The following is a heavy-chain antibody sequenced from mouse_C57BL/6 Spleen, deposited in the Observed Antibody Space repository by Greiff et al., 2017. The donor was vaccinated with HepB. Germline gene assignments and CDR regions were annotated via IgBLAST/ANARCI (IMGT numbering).Heavy chain of an antibody. J-gene: IGHJ2*01. CDR1: GYTFTSYW. CDR3: ALGQKAFDY. D-gene: IGHD3-3*01. CDR2: IDPSDSYT. V-gene: IGHV1-50*01. Sequence: QVQLQQPGAELVKPGASVKLSCKASGYTFTSYWMQWVKQRPGQGLEWIGEIDPSDSYTNYNQKFKGKATLTVDTSSSTAYMQLSSLTSEDSAVYYCALGQKAFDYWGQGTTLTVSS.